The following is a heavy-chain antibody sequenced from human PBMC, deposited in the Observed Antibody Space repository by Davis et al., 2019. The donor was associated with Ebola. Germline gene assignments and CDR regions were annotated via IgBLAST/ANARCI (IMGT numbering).Heavy chain of an antibody. CDR2: ITSTSSYT. V-gene: IGHV3-11*06. Sequence: GGSLRLSCAASGFTFSDYYMIWIRQAPGKGLEWVSYITSTSSYTNYADSVKGRFTISRDNAENSLYLQMNSLGAEDTAVYYCARSSDFWFPYAFDIWGQGTMVTVSS. J-gene: IGHJ3*02. D-gene: IGHD3-3*01. CDR3: ARSSDFWFPYAFDI. CDR1: GFTFSDYY.